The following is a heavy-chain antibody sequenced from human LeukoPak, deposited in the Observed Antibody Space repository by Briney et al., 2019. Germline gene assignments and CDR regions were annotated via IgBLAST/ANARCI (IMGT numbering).Heavy chain of an antibody. Sequence: GGSLRLSCTASGFTFSNYYMTWVRQAPGKGPGWVANINHDGIEKNYVDSVRGRFTISRDNTKSSLYLQMNSLRAEDTAVYYCTKDGAAGAPPEVMAVWGQGTTVTVSS. J-gene: IGHJ6*02. D-gene: IGHD6-13*01. CDR3: TKDGAAGAPPEVMAV. CDR2: INHDGIEK. CDR1: GFTFSNYY. V-gene: IGHV3-7*01.